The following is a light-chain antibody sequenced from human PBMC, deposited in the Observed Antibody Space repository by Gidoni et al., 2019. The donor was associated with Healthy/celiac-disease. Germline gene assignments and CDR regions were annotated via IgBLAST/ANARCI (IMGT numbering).Light chain of an antibody. CDR2: EVS. J-gene: IGLJ3*02. CDR1: SSDVGSYNL. Sequence: GSPGQSITISCTGTSSDVGSYNLVSWYQQHPGKAPKLMIYEVSKRPSGVSTRFSGSKSGNTASLTISGLQAEDEADYYCCSYAGSSTWVFGGGTKLTVL. V-gene: IGLV2-23*02. CDR3: CSYAGSSTWV.